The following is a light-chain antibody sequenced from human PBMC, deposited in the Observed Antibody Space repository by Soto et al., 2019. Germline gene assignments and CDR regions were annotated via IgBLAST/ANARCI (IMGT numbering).Light chain of an antibody. CDR2: DAS. J-gene: IGKJ4*01. V-gene: IGKV3-11*01. CDR3: QQRSNWLT. Sequence: EIVLTQSPATLSLSPGERATLSCRASQSVSSYLAWYQQKPGQAPRLLIYDASNRATGIPARFSGSGSGTDFTLTFSSLEPGDFAVYYFQQRSNWLTFGGGTKVEIK. CDR1: QSVSSY.